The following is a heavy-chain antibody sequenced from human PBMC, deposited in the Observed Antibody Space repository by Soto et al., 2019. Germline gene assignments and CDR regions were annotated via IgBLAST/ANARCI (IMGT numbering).Heavy chain of an antibody. Sequence: QVQLVQSGAEVKKPGSSVKVSCKASGGTFSSYTISWVRQAPGQGLEWMGRIIPILGIANYAQKFQGRVTITADKSTSTAYMELSSLRSEDTAVYYCARGGIVATPPDYWGLGTLVTVSS. CDR3: ARGGIVATPPDY. D-gene: IGHD5-12*01. J-gene: IGHJ4*02. CDR1: GGTFSSYT. CDR2: IIPILGIA. V-gene: IGHV1-69*02.